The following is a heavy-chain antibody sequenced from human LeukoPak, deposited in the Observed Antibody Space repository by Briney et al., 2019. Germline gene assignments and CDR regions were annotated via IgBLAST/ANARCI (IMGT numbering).Heavy chain of an antibody. J-gene: IGHJ3*02. V-gene: IGHV1-46*01. Sequence: ASVKVSCKASGYTFTSYYMHWVRQAPGQGLEWMGIINPSGGSTSYAQKFQGRVTMTRGMSTSTVYMELSSLRSEDTAVYYCARELQDCSGGSCYHNQNAFDIWGQGTMVTVSS. CDR2: INPSGGST. D-gene: IGHD2-15*01. CDR3: ARELQDCSGGSCYHNQNAFDI. CDR1: GYTFTSYY.